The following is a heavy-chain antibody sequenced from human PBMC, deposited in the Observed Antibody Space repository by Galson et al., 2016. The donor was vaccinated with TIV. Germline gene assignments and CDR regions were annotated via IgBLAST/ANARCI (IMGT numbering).Heavy chain of an antibody. CDR1: GYTFTDYY. V-gene: IGHV1-2*02. CDR2: INPNSGGT. D-gene: IGHD3-22*01. CDR3: ASLDYYYDRSANY. J-gene: IGHJ4*02. Sequence: SVKVSCKASGYTFTDYYMHWVRQAPGQGLAWMGRINPNSGGTNYVQKFQGRVTMTRDTSISTAYMELSRLISDDSAVYYCASLDYYYDRSANYWGQGTLVTGSS.